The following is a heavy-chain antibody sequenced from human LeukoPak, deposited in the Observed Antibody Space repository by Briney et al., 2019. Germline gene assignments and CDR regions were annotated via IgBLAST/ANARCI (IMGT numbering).Heavy chain of an antibody. V-gene: IGHV3-23*01. CDR2: ISGSGGST. CDR1: GFTFSSYA. D-gene: IGHD3-10*01. J-gene: IGHJ5*02. Sequence: GGSLRLSCAASGFTFSSYAMSWVRQAPGKGLEWVSAISGSGGSTYYADSVKGRFTISRDNSKNTLYLQMNSLRAEDTAVYYCAKDDRITMVRGSFDPWGQGTLVTVSS. CDR3: AKDDRITMVRGSFDP.